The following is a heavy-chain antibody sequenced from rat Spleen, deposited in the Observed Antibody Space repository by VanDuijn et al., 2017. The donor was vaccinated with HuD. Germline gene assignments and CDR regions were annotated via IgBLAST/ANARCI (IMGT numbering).Heavy chain of an antibody. Sequence: EVQLVESGGGLVQPGRSMKLSCAASGFIFSSFPMAWVRQAPTKGLEWVASISTGGGNTYYRDSVKGRFTISRDNAKSTLYLQMNSLRSEDTATYYCTRENWVFDYWGQGVMVTVSS. D-gene: IGHD5-1*01. V-gene: IGHV5-46*01. CDR1: GFIFSSFP. CDR3: TRENWVFDY. CDR2: ISTGGGNT. J-gene: IGHJ2*01.